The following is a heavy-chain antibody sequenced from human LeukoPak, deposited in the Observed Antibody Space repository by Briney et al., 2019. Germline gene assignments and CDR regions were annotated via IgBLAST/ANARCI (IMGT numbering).Heavy chain of an antibody. V-gene: IGHV1-46*01. CDR1: GYTFTSYY. J-gene: IGHJ3*02. CDR3: ARTQPGRAFDI. D-gene: IGHD3-10*01. CDR2: INPSVGST. Sequence: ASVKVSCKASGYTFTSYYLHWVRQAPGQGLEWMGIINPSVGSTTYAQKFQGRVTMTRDTSISTAYMELSSLTSDDTAVFYCARTQPGRAFDIWGQGTLVTVSS.